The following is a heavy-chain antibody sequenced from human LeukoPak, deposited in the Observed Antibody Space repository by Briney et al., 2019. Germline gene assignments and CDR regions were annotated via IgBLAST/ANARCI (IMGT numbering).Heavy chain of an antibody. V-gene: IGHV3-74*01. Sequence: GGSLRLSCAASGFTFSSYWMHWLRQAPGKGLVWVSLINDDESSRSYAGSVKGRFTISRDNAKNTLYLQMNSLRADDTAVYYCTRTYYYDSDGYYYDYFDNWGQGTLVTVSS. CDR1: GFTFSSYW. CDR2: INDDESSR. J-gene: IGHJ4*02. D-gene: IGHD3-22*01. CDR3: TRTYYYDSDGYYYDYFDN.